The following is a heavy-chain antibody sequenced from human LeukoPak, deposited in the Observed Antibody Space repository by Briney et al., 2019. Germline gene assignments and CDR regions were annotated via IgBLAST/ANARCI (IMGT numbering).Heavy chain of an antibody. D-gene: IGHD6-13*01. CDR2: IRSKAYGGTT. Sequence: GGSLRLSCTASGFTFGDYAMSWVRQAPGKGLEWVGFIRSKAYGGTTEYAASVKGRFTISRDDSKSIAYLQMNSLKTEDTAVYYCTSSSWFFDYWGQGTLVTVSS. V-gene: IGHV3-49*04. CDR3: TSSSWFFDY. J-gene: IGHJ4*02. CDR1: GFTFGDYA.